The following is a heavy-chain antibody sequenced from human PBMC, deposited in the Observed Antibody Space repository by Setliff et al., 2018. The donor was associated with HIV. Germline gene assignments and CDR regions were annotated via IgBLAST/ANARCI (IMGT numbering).Heavy chain of an antibody. D-gene: IGHD3-10*01. Sequence: PSETLSLTCTVSGGSISSTSYYWGWIRQPPGTGLEWIGSISPSGNTSYNPSLKSRVTTSVDTPKNQFSLKLNSVTAADTAVYYCAKTIGRYFDYWGQGTLVTVSS. CDR1: GGSISSTSYY. CDR3: AKTIGRYFDY. V-gene: IGHV4-39*01. CDR2: ISPSGNT. J-gene: IGHJ4*02.